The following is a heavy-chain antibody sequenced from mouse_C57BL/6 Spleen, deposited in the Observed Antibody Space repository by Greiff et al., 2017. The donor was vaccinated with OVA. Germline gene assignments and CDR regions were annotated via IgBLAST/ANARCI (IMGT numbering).Heavy chain of an antibody. CDR2: ISSGGDYI. CDR3: TREGDGYYPFAY. Sequence: EVQVVESGEGLVKPGGSLKLSCAASGFTFSSYAMSWVRQTPEKRLEWVAYISSGGDYIYYADTVKGRFTISRDNARNTLYLQMSSLKSEDTAMYYCTREGDGYYPFAYWGQGTLVTVSA. D-gene: IGHD2-3*01. CDR1: GFTFSSYA. V-gene: IGHV5-9-1*02. J-gene: IGHJ3*01.